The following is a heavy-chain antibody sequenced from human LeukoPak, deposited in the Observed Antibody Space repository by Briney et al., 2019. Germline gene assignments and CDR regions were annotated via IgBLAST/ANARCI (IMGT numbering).Heavy chain of an antibody. J-gene: IGHJ4*02. D-gene: IGHD3-16*02. CDR2: INPNSGGT. Sequence: ASVRVSCKASRYTFTAYYLHWVRQAPGQGLEWMGWINPNSGGTNYAQKFKGWVTLTRDTSINTTYMELSRLASDVTAVYFCARGTPGGYLGYWGQGTLVTVSS. V-gene: IGHV1-2*04. CDR3: ARGTPGGYLGY. CDR1: RYTFTAYY.